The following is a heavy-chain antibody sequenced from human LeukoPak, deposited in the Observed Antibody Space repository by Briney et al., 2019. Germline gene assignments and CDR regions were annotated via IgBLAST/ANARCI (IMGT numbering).Heavy chain of an antibody. D-gene: IGHD6-19*01. CDR2: IWYGGSNK. Sequence: TGGSLRLSCAASGFTFSSYGMHWVRQAPGKGLEWVAFIWYGGSNKYYADSVKGRFTISRDNSKNTLYLQMNSLSAEDTVVYYWAKNFSGLLDFDYWGQGTLVTVSS. CDR3: AKNFSGLLDFDY. CDR1: GFTFSSYG. V-gene: IGHV3-30*02. J-gene: IGHJ4*02.